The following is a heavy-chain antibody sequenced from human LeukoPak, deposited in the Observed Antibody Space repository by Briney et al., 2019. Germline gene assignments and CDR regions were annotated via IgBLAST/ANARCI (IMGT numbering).Heavy chain of an antibody. V-gene: IGHV4-59*01. Sequence: KPSETLSLACTVSGGSISSYYWSWIRQPPGKGLEWIGYIYYSGSTNYNPSLKSRVTISVDTSKNQFSLKLSSVTAADTAVYYCARGSRGWAPAFDIWGQGTMVTVSS. CDR3: ARGSRGWAPAFDI. D-gene: IGHD6-19*01. J-gene: IGHJ3*02. CDR1: GGSISSYY. CDR2: IYYSGST.